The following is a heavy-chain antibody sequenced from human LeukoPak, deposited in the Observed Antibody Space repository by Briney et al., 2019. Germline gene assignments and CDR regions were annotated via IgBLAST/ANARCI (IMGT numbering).Heavy chain of an antibody. D-gene: IGHD3-3*01. J-gene: IGHJ4*02. Sequence: SVKVSCKAPGGTFSSYAISWVRQAPGQGLEWMGGIIPIFGTANYAQKFQGRVTITTDESTSTAYMELSSLRSEDTAVYYCARGGGALRFFPSVWGQGTLVTVSS. CDR3: ARGGGALRFFPSV. CDR1: GGTFSSYA. V-gene: IGHV1-69*05. CDR2: IIPIFGTA.